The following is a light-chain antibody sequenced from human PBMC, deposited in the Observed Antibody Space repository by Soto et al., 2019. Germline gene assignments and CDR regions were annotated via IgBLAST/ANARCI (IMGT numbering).Light chain of an antibody. CDR1: SSDFGGYNY. CDR2: NVS. Sequence: QSALTQPRSVSGSPGQSVTISCTGTSSDFGGYNYVSWYQQHPGKAPKLMIYNVSDRPSGVPDRFSGSKSVNTAFLTISGLQAEDEADYYCCSYAGTFYVFGTGTKVTVL. CDR3: CSYAGTFYV. J-gene: IGLJ1*01. V-gene: IGLV2-11*01.